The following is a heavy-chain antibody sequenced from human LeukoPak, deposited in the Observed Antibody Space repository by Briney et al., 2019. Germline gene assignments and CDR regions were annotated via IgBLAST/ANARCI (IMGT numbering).Heavy chain of an antibody. CDR1: GFTFSSYG. CDR3: AKDIDILTDDAFDI. CDR2: ISYDGSNK. J-gene: IGHJ3*02. V-gene: IGHV3-30*18. D-gene: IGHD3-9*01. Sequence: PGRSLRLSCAASGFTFSSYGMHWVRQAPGKGLEWGAVISYDGSNKYYADSVKGRFTISRDNSKNTLYLQMNSLRAEDTAVYYCAKDIDILTDDAFDIWGQGTMVTVSS.